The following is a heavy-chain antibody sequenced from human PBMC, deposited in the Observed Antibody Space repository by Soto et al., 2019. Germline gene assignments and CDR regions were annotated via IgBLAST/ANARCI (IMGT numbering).Heavy chain of an antibody. V-gene: IGHV3-23*01. CDR1: GFTFSSYA. Sequence: GGSLRLSCAASGFTFSSYAMSWVRQDPGTRLEWVSATSGSGGSTYYAVSVKGRFTISRDNSKNTLYLQMNSLRAEDMAVYYCANLPTAAIRSDSTYYTLYFEYLGQGPMVAVSS. CDR2: TSGSGGST. CDR3: ANLPTAAIRSDSTYYTLYFEY. J-gene: IGHJ4*02. D-gene: IGHD2-2*01.